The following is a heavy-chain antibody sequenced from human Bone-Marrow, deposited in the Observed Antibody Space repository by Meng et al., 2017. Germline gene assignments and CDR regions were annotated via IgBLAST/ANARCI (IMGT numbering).Heavy chain of an antibody. CDR3: ASWIYSCGWQ. Sequence: QGQLQGAGPVPVKPSGHLSSTCVVSGGSISSIDWWSWVRQPPGKGLEWIGEIYHGGDTNYNPSLKSRVTIAIDRSKNQFSLKLSSVTAADTAVYYCASWIYSCGWQWGQGTLVTVSS. CDR2: IYHGGDT. CDR1: GGSISSIDW. J-gene: IGHJ4*02. V-gene: IGHV4/OR15-8*02. D-gene: IGHD6-19*01.